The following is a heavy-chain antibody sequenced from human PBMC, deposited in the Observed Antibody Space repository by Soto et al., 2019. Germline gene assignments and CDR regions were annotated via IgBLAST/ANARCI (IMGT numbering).Heavy chain of an antibody. J-gene: IGHJ6*02. CDR1: GGTFNTYV. CDR2: IIPLFDTA. Sequence: QVQLVQSGAEVKKPGSSVKVSCKASGGTFNTYVISWVRQAPGQGLQWMGGIIPLFDTANYAQKFQGNVTITADESTSTGYMELNSLRSEDTAVYYCASGYYHDGPTYQSDSYGMAVWGQGTTVIVSS. V-gene: IGHV1-69*12. CDR3: ASGYYHDGPTYQSDSYGMAV. D-gene: IGHD3-22*01.